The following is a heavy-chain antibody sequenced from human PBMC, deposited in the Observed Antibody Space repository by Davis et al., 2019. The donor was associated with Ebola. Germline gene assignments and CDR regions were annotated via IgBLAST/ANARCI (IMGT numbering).Heavy chain of an antibody. V-gene: IGHV4-59*08. CDR3: ARRGTSSWYAGWFDP. D-gene: IGHD6-13*01. CDR2: IYYSGST. Sequence: SETLSLTCTVSGASISSYYWSWIRQPPGKGLEWIGYIYYSGSTNYNPSLKSRVTISVDTSKNQFSLELSSVTAADTAMYYCARRGTSSWYAGWFDPWGQGTLVTVSS. CDR1: GASISSYY. J-gene: IGHJ5*02.